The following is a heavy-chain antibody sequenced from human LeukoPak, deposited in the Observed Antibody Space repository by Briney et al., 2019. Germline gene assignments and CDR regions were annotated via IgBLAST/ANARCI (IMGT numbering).Heavy chain of an antibody. CDR2: IYHSGST. V-gene: IGHV4-38-2*01. CDR1: GYSISSGYY. CDR3: ARHEIEELDDAFDI. J-gene: IGHJ3*02. D-gene: IGHD1-26*01. Sequence: SETLSLTCAVSGYSISSGYYWGWIRQPPGKGREWIGSIYHSGSTYYNPSLKSRVTISVDTSKNQFSLKLSSVTAADTAVYYCARHEIEELDDAFDIWGQGTMVTVSS.